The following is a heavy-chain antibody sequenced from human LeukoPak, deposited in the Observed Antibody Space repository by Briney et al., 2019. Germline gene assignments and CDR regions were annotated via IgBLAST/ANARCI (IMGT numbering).Heavy chain of an antibody. CDR2: ISSGSHYI. J-gene: IGHJ4*02. CDR1: GFTVSSNY. CDR3: ARAGVIVNGGFDS. D-gene: IGHD3-16*02. Sequence: PGGSLRLSCAASGFTVSSNYMSWVRQAPGKGLEWISYISSGSHYIYYADSLKGRVTISRDNAKNSLYLHLNSLRAEDTAVYYCARAGVIVNGGFDSWGQGTLVTVSS. V-gene: IGHV3-21*01.